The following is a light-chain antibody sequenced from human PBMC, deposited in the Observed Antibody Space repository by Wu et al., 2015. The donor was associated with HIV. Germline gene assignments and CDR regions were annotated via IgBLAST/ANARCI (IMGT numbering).Light chain of an antibody. CDR3: QQSYSSPFT. V-gene: IGKV1-39*01. CDR2: SAF. Sequence: DMQMTQSPSSLSASVGDRVIITCRASQSINNYLNWYQQKPGKAPRLLIYSAFTLQSGVPSRFSGGASGTDFTLTISSLQPEDFATYFCQQSYSSPFTFGPGTKVDMK. CDR1: QSINNY. J-gene: IGKJ3*01.